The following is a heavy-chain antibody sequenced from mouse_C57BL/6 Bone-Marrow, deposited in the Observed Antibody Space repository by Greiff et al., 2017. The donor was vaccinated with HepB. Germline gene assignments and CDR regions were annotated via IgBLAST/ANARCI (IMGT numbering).Heavy chain of an antibody. CDR1: GFNIKDYY. J-gene: IGHJ4*01. CDR3: TTDDYDGYYYAMDY. D-gene: IGHD2-4*01. Sequence: VQLKESGAELVRPGASVKLSCTASGFNIKDYYMHWVKQRPEQGLEWIGRIDPEDGDTEYAPKFQGKATMTADTSSNTAYLQLSSLTSEDTAVYYCTTDDYDGYYYAMDYWGQGTSVTVSS. V-gene: IGHV14-1*01. CDR2: IDPEDGDT.